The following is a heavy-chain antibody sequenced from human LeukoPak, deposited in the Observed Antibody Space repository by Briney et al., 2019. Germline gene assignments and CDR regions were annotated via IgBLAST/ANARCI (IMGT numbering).Heavy chain of an antibody. CDR2: IYTSGST. CDR1: GGSISRGSYY. CDR3: ARGPRISLVRGALELDY. J-gene: IGHJ4*02. Sequence: PSQTLSLTCTVSGGSISRGSYYWNWIRQPAGKVLEWIGRIYTSGSTNYNPSLKSRLTISVDTSKNQFSLKLSSVTAADTAVYYCARGPRISLVRGALELDYWGQGTLVTVSS. V-gene: IGHV4-61*02. D-gene: IGHD3-10*01.